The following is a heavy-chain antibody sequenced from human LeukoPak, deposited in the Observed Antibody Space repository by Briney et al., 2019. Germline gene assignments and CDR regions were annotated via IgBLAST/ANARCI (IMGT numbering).Heavy chain of an antibody. CDR1: GGSISSYY. J-gene: IGHJ4*02. Sequence: SETLSLTCTVSGGSISSYYWSWIRQPPGKGLEWIGYIYYSGSTNYNPSLKSRVTISVDTSKNQFSLKLSSVTAADTAVYYCARGPYDSRTFDYWGQGTLVTVSS. CDR3: ARGPYDSRTFDY. D-gene: IGHD3-22*01. V-gene: IGHV4-59*01. CDR2: IYYSGST.